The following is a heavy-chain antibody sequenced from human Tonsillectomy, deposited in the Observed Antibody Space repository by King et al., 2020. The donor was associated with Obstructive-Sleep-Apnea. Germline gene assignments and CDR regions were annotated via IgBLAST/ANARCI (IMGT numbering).Heavy chain of an antibody. D-gene: IGHD1-26*01. CDR1: GFTFRKYA. Sequence: VQLVESGGGVVQPGRSLRLSCSASGFTFRKYAFHWVRQAPGKGLEWVAVIWYDGSEIYYADSVKGRFTISRDNSENTLYLQMSSLRVEDTAVYYCARDGGATSHFFDYWGQGTLVTVSS. CDR2: IWYDGSEI. CDR3: ARDGGATSHFFDY. J-gene: IGHJ4*02. V-gene: IGHV3-33*01.